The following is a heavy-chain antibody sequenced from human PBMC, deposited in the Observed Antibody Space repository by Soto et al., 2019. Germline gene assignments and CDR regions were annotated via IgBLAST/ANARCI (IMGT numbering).Heavy chain of an antibody. Sequence: EVQLVESGGGLVQPGRSLRLSCAASGFTFDDYALHWVRQAPGKGLEWVSGISWNSGSIGYADSVKGRFTISRDNAKNSLYLQMNSLRAEDTALYYCAKFIAAAGKGAFDIWGQGTMVTVSS. CDR3: AKFIAAAGKGAFDI. CDR1: GFTFDDYA. CDR2: ISWNSGSI. D-gene: IGHD6-13*01. V-gene: IGHV3-9*01. J-gene: IGHJ3*02.